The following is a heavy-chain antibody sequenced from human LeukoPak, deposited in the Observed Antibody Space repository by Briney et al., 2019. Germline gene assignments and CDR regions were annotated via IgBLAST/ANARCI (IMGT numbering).Heavy chain of an antibody. CDR1: GFTFSSYR. CDR2: ISRSSSNT. D-gene: IGHD3-10*01. J-gene: IGHJ4*02. CDR3: TRDGESREEY. V-gene: IGHV3-48*02. Sequence: GGSLRLSCAASGFTFSSYRMNWVRQAPGKGLEWVSYISRSSSNTYYADSVKGRFTVSRDNDKNSLYLQMNSLRDEDTAVYYCTRDGESREEYWGQGSLVTVSS.